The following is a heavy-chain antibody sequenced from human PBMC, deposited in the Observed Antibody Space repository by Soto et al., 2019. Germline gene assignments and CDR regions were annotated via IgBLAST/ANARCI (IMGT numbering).Heavy chain of an antibody. J-gene: IGHJ6*02. Sequence: QVQLVQSGAEVKKPGSSVKVSWKASGGSLSVYSISWVRQAPGQGLEWMGGIIPVFGTANYAQKFQGRVTITADESTNIVYMDVTSLRSEDTAVYHCARGDATKIVVTTYYAMDVWGQGTTVTVSS. CDR1: GGSLSVYS. CDR3: ARGDATKIVVTTYYAMDV. CDR2: IIPVFGTA. V-gene: IGHV1-69*12. D-gene: IGHD4-17*01.